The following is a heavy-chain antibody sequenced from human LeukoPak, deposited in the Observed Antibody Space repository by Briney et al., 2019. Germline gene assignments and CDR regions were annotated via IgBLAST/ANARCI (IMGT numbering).Heavy chain of an antibody. V-gene: IGHV3-23*01. D-gene: IGHD3-10*01. CDR2: IFPSGGEI. CDR3: AKSPLRFGEWDPDLPGDY. Sequence: GGSLRLSCAASGFTFSTFAMIWVRQPPGKGLEWVSSIFPSGGEIHYADSVRGRFTISRDNFKSTLSLQMNSLRAEDTAIYYCAKSPLRFGEWDPDLPGDYWGQGTLVTVSS. CDR1: GFTFSTFA. J-gene: IGHJ4*02.